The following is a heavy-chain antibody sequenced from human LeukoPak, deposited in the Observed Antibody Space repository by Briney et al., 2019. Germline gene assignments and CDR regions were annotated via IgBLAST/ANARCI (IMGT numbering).Heavy chain of an antibody. J-gene: IGHJ4*02. D-gene: IGHD6-19*01. CDR1: GFRFSSYG. CDR3: ARPLVTTVAGTYYFDY. CDR2: IRYDESRT. Sequence: PGGSLRLSCAASGFRFSSYGMHWVRQAPGKGLEGVAFIRYDESRTFYGDSVKGRFIISRDDSKKPVYLHMHSLRTEDTAVYYCARPLVTTVAGTYYFDYWGQGTLVTVSS. V-gene: IGHV3-30*02.